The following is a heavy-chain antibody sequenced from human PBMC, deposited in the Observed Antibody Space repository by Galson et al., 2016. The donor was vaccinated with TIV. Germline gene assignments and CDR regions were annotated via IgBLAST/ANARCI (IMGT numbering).Heavy chain of an antibody. CDR1: GASNMSYF. CDR3: ARDFMERLTGYTPLAAFDF. D-gene: IGHD3-9*01. Sequence: SETLSLTCTVSGASNMSYFWNWIRQAPGKGLEWIGYMDDSGHSKSHPSLQSRVMMSVDKSKRRFSLRLTSVTAADTGVYFCARDFMERLTGYTPLAAFDFWGQGTMVTVSS. CDR2: MDDSGHS. J-gene: IGHJ3*01. V-gene: IGHV4-59*01.